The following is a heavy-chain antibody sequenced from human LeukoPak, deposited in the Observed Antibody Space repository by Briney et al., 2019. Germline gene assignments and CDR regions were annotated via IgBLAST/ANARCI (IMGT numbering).Heavy chain of an antibody. CDR1: GFTFSSNG. D-gene: IGHD1-26*01. CDR3: ARDSGSYYAHDY. V-gene: IGHV3-23*01. J-gene: IGHJ4*02. Sequence: GGSLRLSCAASGFTFSSNGMSWVRQAPGKGLEWVSGISGSGGSTYYADSVKGRFTISRDSSKNTLYLQMNSLRAEDTALYYCARDSGSYYAHDYWGQGTLVTVSS. CDR2: ISGSGGST.